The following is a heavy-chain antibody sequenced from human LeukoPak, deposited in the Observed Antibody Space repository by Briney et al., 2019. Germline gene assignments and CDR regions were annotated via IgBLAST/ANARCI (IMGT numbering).Heavy chain of an antibody. J-gene: IGHJ4*02. Sequence: PSQTLSPTCAVSGGSISSGGYSWSWIRQPPGKGLEWIGYIYHSGSTYYNPSLKSRVTISVDTSKNQFSLKLSSVTAADTAVYYCARRPVYYYDSSGYLGFDYWGQGTLVTVSS. V-gene: IGHV4-30-2*01. CDR2: IYHSGST. D-gene: IGHD3-22*01. CDR3: ARRPVYYYDSSGYLGFDY. CDR1: GGSISSGGYS.